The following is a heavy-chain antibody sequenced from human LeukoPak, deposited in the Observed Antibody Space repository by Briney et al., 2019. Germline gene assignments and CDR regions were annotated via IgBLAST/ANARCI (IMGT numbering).Heavy chain of an antibody. D-gene: IGHD3-22*01. CDR1: GYTFTSYG. J-gene: IGHJ4*02. CDR2: VSAYNGNT. V-gene: IGHV1-18*01. CDR3: ARDLSETYYYDSSTDY. Sequence: GASVKVSCKASGYTFTSYGISWVRQAPGQGLEWMGWVSAYNGNTNYAQKLQGRVTMTTDTSTSTAYMELRSLRSDDTAVYYCARDLSETYYYDSSTDYWGPGTLVTVSS.